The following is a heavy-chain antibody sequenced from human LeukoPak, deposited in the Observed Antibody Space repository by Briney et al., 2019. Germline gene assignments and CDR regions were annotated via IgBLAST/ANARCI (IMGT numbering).Heavy chain of an antibody. Sequence: PSETLSLTCTVSGGSISSYYWSWIRQPPGKGLEWIGYIYYSGSTNYNPSLKSRVTISVDTSKNQFSLKLSSVTAADTAVYYCARLPAGGNPDYYYYCGMDVWGQGTTVTVSS. J-gene: IGHJ6*02. CDR2: IYYSGST. CDR3: ARLPAGGNPDYYYYCGMDV. CDR1: GGSISSYY. V-gene: IGHV4-59*08. D-gene: IGHD3-10*01.